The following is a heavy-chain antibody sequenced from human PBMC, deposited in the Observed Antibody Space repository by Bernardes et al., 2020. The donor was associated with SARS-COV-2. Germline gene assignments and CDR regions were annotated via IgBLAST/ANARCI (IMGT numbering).Heavy chain of an antibody. D-gene: IGHD4-17*01. CDR1: GFTVSSNY. CDR3: ARDNILHYGGNFYYYGMDV. V-gene: IGHV3-53*04. J-gene: IGHJ6*02. Sequence: GGSLRLSCAASGFTVSSNYMSWVRQAPGKGLEWVSVIYSGGSTYYADSVKGRFTISRHNSKNTLYLQMNSLRAEDTAVYYCARDNILHYGGNFYYYGMDVWGQGTTVTVSS. CDR2: IYSGGST.